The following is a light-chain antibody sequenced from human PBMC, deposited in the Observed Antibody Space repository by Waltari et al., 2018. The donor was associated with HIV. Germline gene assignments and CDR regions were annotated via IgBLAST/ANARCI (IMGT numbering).Light chain of an antibody. CDR3: AAWDVSLNGFYV. V-gene: IGLV1-44*01. CDR2: SAD. J-gene: IGLJ1*01. CDR1: SSNIGGNT. Sequence: QSVLTQSPSVSGTPGQRVSITCSGSSSNIGGNTVNWYQHVPGLAPKFLIYSADQRPSGFPDRFSGAKSGTSASLAISGLQAEDEAEYYCAAWDVSLNGFYVFGTGTKVTVL.